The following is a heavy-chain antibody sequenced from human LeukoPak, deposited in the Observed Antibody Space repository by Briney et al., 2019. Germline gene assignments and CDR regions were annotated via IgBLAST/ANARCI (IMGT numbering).Heavy chain of an antibody. J-gene: IGHJ6*02. Sequence: PGGALTLSCAVSGCTFSRYVMSWVRQAPGKGGEGVATISASGGGRHYAHSVKGRCTISRDNAKNTMYLHMNRLRAEDTAVYYCAQSLTPLNYDISNSNGMDVWGQGNTVTVSS. D-gene: IGHD3-9*01. V-gene: IGHV3-23*01. CDR2: ISASGGGR. CDR3: AQSLTPLNYDISNSNGMDV. CDR1: GCTFSRYV.